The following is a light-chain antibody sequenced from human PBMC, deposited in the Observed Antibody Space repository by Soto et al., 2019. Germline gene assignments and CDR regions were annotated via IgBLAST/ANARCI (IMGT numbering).Light chain of an antibody. CDR3: QQYNNWPRT. CDR2: GAS. V-gene: IGKV3-15*01. J-gene: IGKJ1*01. Sequence: EIVMTQSPATLSVSPGERATLSCRASQSVRSNFAWYQQKPGQAPRLLIHGASTRATGIPARFSGSGSGTEFTVTISSLQSEDFAVYYCQQYNNWPRTFGQGTKVEIK. CDR1: QSVRSN.